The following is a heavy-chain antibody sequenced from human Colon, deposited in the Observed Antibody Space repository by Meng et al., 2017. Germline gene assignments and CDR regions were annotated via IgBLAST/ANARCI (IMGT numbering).Heavy chain of an antibody. CDR1: GFTFSSYS. D-gene: IGHD5-24*01. CDR3: ARPSRRDGYNAIDY. V-gene: IGHV3-21*01. Sequence: EVQLVESGGGLVKPGGSRRRSGAASGFTFSSYSMNWVRQAPGKGLEWVSSISGSSNFIYYADSVKGRFTTSRDTAENSLFLQMDSLRAEDTAVYYCARPSRRDGYNAIDYWGQGTLVTVSS. CDR2: ISGSSNFI. J-gene: IGHJ4*02.